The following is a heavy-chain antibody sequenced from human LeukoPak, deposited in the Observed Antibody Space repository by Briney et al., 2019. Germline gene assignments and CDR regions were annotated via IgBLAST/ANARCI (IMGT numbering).Heavy chain of an antibody. CDR2: IYTSGST. D-gene: IGHD5-24*01. CDR3: ARDHPPGDGYNSWYFDY. V-gene: IGHV4-4*07. CDR1: GGSISSYY. Sequence: SETLSLTCTVSGGSISSYYWSWIRQPAGKGLEWIGRIYTSGSTNYNPSLKSRVTMSVDTSKNQFSLKLSSVTAADTAVYYCARDHPPGDGYNSWYFDYWGQGTPVTVSS. J-gene: IGHJ4*02.